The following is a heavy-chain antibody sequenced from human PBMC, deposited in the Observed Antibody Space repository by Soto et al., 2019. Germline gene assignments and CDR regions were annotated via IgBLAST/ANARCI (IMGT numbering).Heavy chain of an antibody. V-gene: IGHV3-33*01. D-gene: IGHD2-2*01. J-gene: IGHJ3*02. CDR3: AGCSSTSDYAFDI. Sequence: GSLTLSCAASGFTFSSYGMHWVRQAPGKGLEWVAVIWYDGSNKYYADSVKGRFTISRDNSKNTLYLQMNSLRAEDTAVYYCAGCSSTSDYAFDIWGQGTMVTVSS. CDR2: IWYDGSNK. CDR1: GFTFSSYG.